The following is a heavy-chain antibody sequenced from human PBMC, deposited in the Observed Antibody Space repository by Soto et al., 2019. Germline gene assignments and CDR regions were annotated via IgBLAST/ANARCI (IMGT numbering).Heavy chain of an antibody. J-gene: IGHJ4*02. D-gene: IGHD4-17*01. CDR1: GASTRSSSYY. Sequence: PSETLSLTCSVSGASTRSSSYYWGWIRQPPGKGLEWIGNINYSGSTYYNPSLKSRVTISVDTSKNQFSLNLSSVTAADTAVYYCARTYYGGPGYWGQGTLVTVSS. CDR3: ARTYYGGPGY. V-gene: IGHV4-39*01. CDR2: INYSGST.